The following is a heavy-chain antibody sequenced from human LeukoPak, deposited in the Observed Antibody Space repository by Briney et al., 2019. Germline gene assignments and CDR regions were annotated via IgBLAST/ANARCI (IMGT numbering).Heavy chain of an antibody. D-gene: IGHD6-19*01. CDR1: RFTFSSYD. V-gene: IGHV3-9*01. Sequence: GGSLRLSCVASRFTFSSYDMHWVRQAPGKGLEWVSGISWNSGSIGYADSVKGRFTTSRDNAKNSLYLQMNSLRAEDTALYYCAKVLGEQWLSSGTPEAFDIWGQGTMVTVSS. J-gene: IGHJ3*02. CDR2: ISWNSGSI. CDR3: AKVLGEQWLSSGTPEAFDI.